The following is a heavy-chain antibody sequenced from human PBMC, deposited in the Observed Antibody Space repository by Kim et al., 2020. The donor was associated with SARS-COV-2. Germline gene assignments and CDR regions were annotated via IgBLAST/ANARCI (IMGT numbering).Heavy chain of an antibody. J-gene: IGHJ6*04. CDR3: ARERAL. CDR1: GNSFIAYV. V-gene: IGHV1-2*06. CDR2: INPNNGTT. Sequence: ASVKVSCKASGNSFIAYVIHWVRQAPGQGLEWMGRINPNNGTTTYAQKFQGRVTMTTDTSISTVYMELNSLQSDDTAVYYCARERALWGKGTTLTVAS.